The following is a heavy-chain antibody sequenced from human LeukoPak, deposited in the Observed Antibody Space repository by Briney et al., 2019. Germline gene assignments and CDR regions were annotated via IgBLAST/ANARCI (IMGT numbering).Heavy chain of an antibody. D-gene: IGHD3-10*01. CDR1: GYTFTSYD. V-gene: IGHV1-8*01. J-gene: IGHJ5*02. CDR3: ARVRVHPTMIRGVRNWFDP. CDR2: MSPSSGNT. Sequence: GASVKVSCKAPGYTFTSYDINWVRQATGQGLEWMGWMSPSSGNTGYAQKFQGRVTMTRNTSISTAYMELSSLRSEDTAVYYCARVRVHPTMIRGVRNWFDPWGQGTLVTVST.